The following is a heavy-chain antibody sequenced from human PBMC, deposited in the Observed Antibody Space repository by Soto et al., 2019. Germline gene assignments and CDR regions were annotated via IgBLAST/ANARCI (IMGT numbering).Heavy chain of an antibody. CDR3: ARGPAGDKVDY. J-gene: IGHJ4*02. CDR2: IYDGGSI. CDR1: GGSIRNLNYC. V-gene: IGHV4-30-4*01. D-gene: IGHD7-27*01. Sequence: QVQLQESGPGLVKPSETLSLTCTVSGGSIRNLNYCWSWVRQSPDKGLEWIGNIYDGGSIYNNPSLNSRVTISIDTSKNQFSLKLSSVSATDTAVYYCARGPAGDKVDYWGQGTLVTVSS.